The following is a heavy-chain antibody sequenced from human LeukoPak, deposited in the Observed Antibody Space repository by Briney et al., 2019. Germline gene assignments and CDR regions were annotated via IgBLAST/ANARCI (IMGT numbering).Heavy chain of an antibody. Sequence: PSETLSLTCTVSGGSISSYYWSWIRQPPGRGLEWIGSIYYSGSTYYNPSLKSRVTISVDTSKNQFSLKLSSVTAADTAVYYCARRVSRGSTPPFGYYYYVDVWGKGTTVTVSS. CDR3: ARRVSRGSTPPFGYYYYVDV. D-gene: IGHD1-26*01. CDR1: GGSISSYY. J-gene: IGHJ6*03. CDR2: IYYSGST. V-gene: IGHV4-59*05.